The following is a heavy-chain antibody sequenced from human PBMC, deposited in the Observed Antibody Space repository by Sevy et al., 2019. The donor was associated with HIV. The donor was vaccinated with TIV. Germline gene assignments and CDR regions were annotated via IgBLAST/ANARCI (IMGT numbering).Heavy chain of an antibody. Sequence: ASVKVSCKTSGYSFSSYYMNWVRQAPGQGLELLGIINTRGGATNYAQKVLGRVTMTRDTSTRTVYMELSSLRSEDTAVYYCARDQGGRGRQGFDYWGQGTLVTVSS. D-gene: IGHD2-15*01. J-gene: IGHJ4*02. CDR3: ARDQGGRGRQGFDY. V-gene: IGHV1-46*01. CDR2: INTRGGAT. CDR1: GYSFSSYY.